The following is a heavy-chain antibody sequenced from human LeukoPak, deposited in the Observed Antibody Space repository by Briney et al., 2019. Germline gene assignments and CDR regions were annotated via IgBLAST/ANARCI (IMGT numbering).Heavy chain of an antibody. D-gene: IGHD3-22*01. Sequence: GESLKISCKGSGYSFTNYWIAWVRQMSGKGLEWMGILYPGDSDTKYNPSVQGQVTISADKSINTAYLQWSSLTASDTAMYYCARLTHYYDSSGYYRNYNWFDPWGQGTLVTVSS. J-gene: IGHJ5*02. V-gene: IGHV5-51*01. CDR1: GYSFTNYW. CDR3: ARLTHYYDSSGYYRNYNWFDP. CDR2: LYPGDSDT.